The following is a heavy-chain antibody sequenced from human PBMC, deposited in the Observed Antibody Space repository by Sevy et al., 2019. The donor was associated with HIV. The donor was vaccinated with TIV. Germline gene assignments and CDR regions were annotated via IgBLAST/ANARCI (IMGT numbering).Heavy chain of an antibody. D-gene: IGHD6-19*01. V-gene: IGHV4-59*08. CDR2: IYYNGHI. CDR1: GGSITSLY. Sequence: SETLSLTCTVSGGSITSLYWNWIRQPPGKGLEWIANIYYNGHINYNPSLKSRVTLSLDTSKNQFSLRLSSVTAADTAMYYCAGENAWGWGHSWGQGTLVTVSS. CDR3: AGENAWGWGHS. J-gene: IGHJ4*02.